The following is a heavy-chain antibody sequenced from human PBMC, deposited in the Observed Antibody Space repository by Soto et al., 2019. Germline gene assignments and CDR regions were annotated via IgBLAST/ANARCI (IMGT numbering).Heavy chain of an antibody. CDR1: GYRLTSYW. Sequence: GESLRISCKGSGYRLTSYWIAWVRQMSGKGLEWMGIIYPGDSNTIYSPSFQGQVTISADKSISTAYLQWSSLKASGTAMYYCARGVGGHLVYFAYWGQGALVIVSS. CDR3: ARGVGGHLVYFAY. V-gene: IGHV5-51*01. CDR2: IYPGDSNT. J-gene: IGHJ4*02. D-gene: IGHD2-15*01.